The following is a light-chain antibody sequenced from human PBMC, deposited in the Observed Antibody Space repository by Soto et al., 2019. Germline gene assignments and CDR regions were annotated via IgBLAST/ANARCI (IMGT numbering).Light chain of an antibody. V-gene: IGLV8-61*01. CDR3: VLYMGSGSVV. CDR2: GTS. CDR1: SGSVSTNHY. J-gene: IGLJ2*01. Sequence: QTVVTQEPSFSVSPGGTVTLTCALTSGSVSTNHYPTWYQQTPGQTPRTLIYGTSTRSSGVPDRFSGSILGNKAALTITRAQADDESDYYCVLYMGSGSVVFGGGTKLTVL.